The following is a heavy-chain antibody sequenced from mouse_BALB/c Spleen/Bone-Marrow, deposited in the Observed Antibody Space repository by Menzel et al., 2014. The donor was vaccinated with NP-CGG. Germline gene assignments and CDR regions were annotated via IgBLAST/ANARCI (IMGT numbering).Heavy chain of an antibody. CDR1: GFTFSNYW. V-gene: IGHV6-6*02. CDR2: IRTKSNNYVI. J-gene: IGHJ2*01. Sequence: EVKLVESGGGLVQPGGSMKLSCVTSGFTFSNYWMSWVRQSPAKGLEWVAEIRTKSNNYVIHYAESVKGRFTISRDDSKSSVYLQMNNLRAEGTSIYYSTRPWGYWGQGTTLTVSS. CDR3: TRPWGY.